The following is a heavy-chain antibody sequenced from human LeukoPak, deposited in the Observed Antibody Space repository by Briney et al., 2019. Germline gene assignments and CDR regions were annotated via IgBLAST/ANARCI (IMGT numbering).Heavy chain of an antibody. CDR3: ARRKELKIAVAGTDYYYYYMDV. Sequence: ASVKVSCKASGYTFTSYDINWVRQATGQGLEWMGWMNPNSGNTGYAQKFQGRVTITRNTSISTAYMELSSLRSEDTAVYYCARRKELKIAVAGTDYYYYYMDVWGKGTTVTVSS. V-gene: IGHV1-8*03. D-gene: IGHD6-19*01. J-gene: IGHJ6*03. CDR2: MNPNSGNT. CDR1: GYTFTSYD.